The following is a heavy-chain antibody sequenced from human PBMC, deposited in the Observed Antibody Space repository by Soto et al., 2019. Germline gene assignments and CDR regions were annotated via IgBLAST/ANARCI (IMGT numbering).Heavy chain of an antibody. CDR1: GFTFSNAW. D-gene: IGHD3-3*01. J-gene: IGHJ4*02. V-gene: IGHV3-15*01. CDR2: IKSKTDGGTT. Sequence: GGSLRLSCAASGFTFSNAWMSWVRQAPGKGLEWVGRIKSKTDGGTTDYAAPGKGRFTISRDDSKNTLYLQMNSLKTEDTAVYYCTTDLGSGFLEWLSTNYWGQGTLVTVSS. CDR3: TTDLGSGFLEWLSTNY.